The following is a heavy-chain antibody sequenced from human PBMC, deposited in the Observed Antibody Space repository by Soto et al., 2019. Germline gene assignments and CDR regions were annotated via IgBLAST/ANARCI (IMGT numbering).Heavy chain of an antibody. CDR2: IKSKTDGATT. Sequence: TGGSLRLSCAASGLNFPDAWMNWVRQAPGKGLEWVGRIKSKTDGATTDYAAPVKGRFTISRDDSKNTLYLQMNSLKTEDTAVYYCTTVGKYYYYYGMDVWGQGTTVTVSS. CDR3: TTVGKYYYYYGMDV. V-gene: IGHV3-15*07. J-gene: IGHJ6*02. CDR1: GLNFPDAW.